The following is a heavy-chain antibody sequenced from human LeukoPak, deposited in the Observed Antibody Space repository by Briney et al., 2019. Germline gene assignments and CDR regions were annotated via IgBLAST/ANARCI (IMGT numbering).Heavy chain of an antibody. CDR1: RFTFDDYG. CDR3: TKGSYYYMDV. CDR2: ISWNSGSI. Sequence: GGSLRLSCAASRFTFDDYGMHWVRQGPGKGLEWVSGISWNSGSIAYADSVKGRFTISRDNAKNSLYLQMNSLRPEDMALYYCTKGSYYYMDVWGKGTTVTVSS. V-gene: IGHV3-9*03. J-gene: IGHJ6*03.